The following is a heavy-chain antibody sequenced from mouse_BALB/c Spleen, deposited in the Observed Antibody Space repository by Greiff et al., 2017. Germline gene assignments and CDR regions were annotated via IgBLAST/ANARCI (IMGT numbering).Heavy chain of an antibody. D-gene: IGHD2-1*01. CDR1: GFAFSSYD. CDR3: ARQGGNSYYAMDY. V-gene: IGHV5-12-1*01. Sequence: EVQLQESGGGLVKPGGSLKLSCAASGFAFSSYDMSWVRQTPEKRLEWVAYISSGGGSTYYPDTVKGRFTISRDNAKNTLYLQMSSLKSEDTAMYYCARQGGNSYYAMDYWGQGTSVTVSS. J-gene: IGHJ4*01. CDR2: ISSGGGST.